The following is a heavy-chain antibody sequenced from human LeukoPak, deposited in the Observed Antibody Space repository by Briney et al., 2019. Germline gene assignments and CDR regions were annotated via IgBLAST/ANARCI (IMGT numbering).Heavy chain of an antibody. CDR2: MNPNSGNT. CDR3: ARGDRITMIVVVESYYYYGMDV. V-gene: IGHV1-8*02. Sequence: ASVKVSCKASGYTFTSYGISWVRQATGQGLEWMGWMNPNSGNTGYAQKFQGRVTMTRNTSISTAYMELSSLRSEDTAVYYCARGDRITMIVVVESYYYYGMDVWGQGTTVTVSS. J-gene: IGHJ6*02. CDR1: GYTFTSYG. D-gene: IGHD3-22*01.